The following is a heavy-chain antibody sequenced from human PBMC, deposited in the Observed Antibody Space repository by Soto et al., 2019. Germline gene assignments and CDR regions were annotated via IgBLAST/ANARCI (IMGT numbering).Heavy chain of an antibody. CDR3: ARDSYYCSGGSCYSGYYYFDY. J-gene: IGHJ4*02. CDR1: GGTFSSYA. CDR2: IIPIFGTA. D-gene: IGHD2-15*01. V-gene: IGHV1-69*13. Sequence: ASVKVSCKASGGTFSSYAISWVRQAPGQGLEWMGGIIPIFGTANYAQKFQGRVTITADESTSTAYMELSSLRSEDTAVYYCARDSYYCSGGSCYSGYYYFDYWGQGTLVTVSS.